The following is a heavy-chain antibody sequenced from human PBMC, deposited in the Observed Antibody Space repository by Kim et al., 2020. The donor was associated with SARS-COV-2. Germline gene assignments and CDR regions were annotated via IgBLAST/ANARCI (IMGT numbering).Heavy chain of an antibody. CDR2: ISTSGISP. D-gene: IGHD3-10*01. V-gene: IGHV3-23*01. CDR3: VKSYLRKDPCFDH. CDR1: GFDFSSHA. Sequence: GGSLRLSCAASGFDFSSHAMHWVRQAPGKGLEWVSGISTSGISPYYAASVKGRFTVSRDNSRNTLYLQMNSLRGEDTAVYYCVKSYLRKDPCFDHGGQGTL. J-gene: IGHJ4*02.